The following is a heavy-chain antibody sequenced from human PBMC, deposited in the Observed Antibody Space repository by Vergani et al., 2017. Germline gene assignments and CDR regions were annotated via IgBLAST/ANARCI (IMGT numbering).Heavy chain of an antibody. D-gene: IGHD4-23*01. V-gene: IGHV2-70*01. CDR2: IDWDDDK. Sequence: QVTLRESGPALVKPTRTLTLTCTFSGFSLSTSGMCVSWIRQPPGKALEWLALIDWDDDKYYSTSLKTRLTISKDTSKNQVVLTMTNMDPVDTATYYCARIRVDDYGGNHAFDIWGQGTMVTVSS. CDR3: ARIRVDDYGGNHAFDI. CDR1: GFSLSTSGMC. J-gene: IGHJ3*02.